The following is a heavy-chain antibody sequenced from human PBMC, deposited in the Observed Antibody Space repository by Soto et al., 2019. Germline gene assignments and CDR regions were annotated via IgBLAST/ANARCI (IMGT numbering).Heavy chain of an antibody. Sequence: ASVKVSCKVSGYTLTELSMHWVRQAPGKGLEWMGGFDPEDGETIYAQKYQGRVTMTEDTSTDTAYMELSSLRSEDTSLFYCAKDSGLTALYYYYGMDVWGQGTTVTVSS. J-gene: IGHJ6*02. D-gene: IGHD2-21*02. V-gene: IGHV1-24*01. CDR1: GYTLTELS. CDR2: FDPEDGET. CDR3: AKDSGLTALYYYYGMDV.